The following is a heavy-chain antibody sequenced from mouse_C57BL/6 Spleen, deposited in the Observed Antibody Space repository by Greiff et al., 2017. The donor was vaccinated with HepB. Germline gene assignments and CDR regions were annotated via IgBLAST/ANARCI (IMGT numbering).Heavy chain of an antibody. CDR1: GYTFTSYW. CDR2: IDPKSGGT. CDR3: ARVYYSNYCAMDY. D-gene: IGHD2-5*01. V-gene: IGHV1-72*01. J-gene: IGHJ4*01. Sequence: QVQLQQPGAELVKPGASVKLSCKASGYTFTSYWMHWVKQRPGRGLEWIGRIDPKSGGTKYNEKFKSKATLTVDKPSSTAYMQLSSLTSEDSAVYYCARVYYSNYCAMDYWGQGTTVTVSS.